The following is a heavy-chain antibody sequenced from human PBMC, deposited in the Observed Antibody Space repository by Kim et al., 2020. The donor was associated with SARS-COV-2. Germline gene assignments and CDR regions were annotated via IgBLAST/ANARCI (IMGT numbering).Heavy chain of an antibody. CDR1: GGTFSSYA. D-gene: IGHD2-2*02. CDR2: IIPIFGTA. J-gene: IGHJ4*02. Sequence: SVKVSCKASGGTFSSYAISWVRQAPGQGLEWMGGIIPIFGTANYAQKFQGRVTITADESTSTAYMELSSLRSEDTAVYYCARGHVPRNCSSTSCYRSALMFDYWGQGTLVTVSS. CDR3: ARGHVPRNCSSTSCYRSALMFDY. V-gene: IGHV1-69*13.